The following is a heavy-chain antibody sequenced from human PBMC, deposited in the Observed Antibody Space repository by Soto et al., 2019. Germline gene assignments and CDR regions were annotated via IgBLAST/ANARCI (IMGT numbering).Heavy chain of an antibody. J-gene: IGHJ4*02. CDR3: SLRGRYYFDY. Sequence: EVQLLESGGGLVQPGGSLRLSCTASGFTFSNYAMGWVRQAPWKGLEWVSTFGASGGTYYADSVKGRFTISRDTSRNTLNLQMNSLRAEDTALYYCSLRGRYYFDYWGQGTLVTVSS. CDR2: FGASGGT. V-gene: IGHV3-23*01. CDR1: GFTFSNYA. D-gene: IGHD3-3*01.